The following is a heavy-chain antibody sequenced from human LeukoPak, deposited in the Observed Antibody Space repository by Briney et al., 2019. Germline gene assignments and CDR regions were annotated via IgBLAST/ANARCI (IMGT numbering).Heavy chain of an antibody. V-gene: IGHV4-59*01. Sequence: SETLSLTCTVSGGSISSYYWNWLRQPPGKGLEWIGYIYYSGSTNYNPSLESRVTISVDTSKNQCSLNLSSVTSADTAVYYCARGGGSSSLNKFDYWGQGTLVTVSS. CDR2: IYYSGST. CDR3: ARGGGSSSLNKFDY. CDR1: GGSISSYY. D-gene: IGHD6-6*01. J-gene: IGHJ4*02.